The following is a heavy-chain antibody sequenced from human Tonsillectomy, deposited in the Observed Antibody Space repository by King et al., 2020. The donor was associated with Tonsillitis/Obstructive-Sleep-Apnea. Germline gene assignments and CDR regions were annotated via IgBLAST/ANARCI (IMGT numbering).Heavy chain of an antibody. Sequence: VQLVQSVAEVKKPGESLKISCKGSGYSFTSYWIAWVRQMPGKGLEWMGIIYPGDSDTRYSPSFQGQVTISADKSISPAYLQRSSLKASDTAMYYCARSGADCSGGSCYPAGFDYWGQGTLVTVSS. D-gene: IGHD2-15*01. V-gene: IGHV5-51*01. J-gene: IGHJ4*02. CDR2: IYPGDSDT. CDR3: ARSGADCSGGSCYPAGFDY. CDR1: GYSFTSYW.